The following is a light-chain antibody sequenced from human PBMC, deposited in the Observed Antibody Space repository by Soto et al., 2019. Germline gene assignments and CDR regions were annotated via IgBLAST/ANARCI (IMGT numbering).Light chain of an antibody. V-gene: IGLV1-40*01. J-gene: IGLJ3*02. CDR3: QSYDSSLSNWV. CDR1: SSNIGAGYV. Sequence: QSVLTQPPSVSGAPGQRVTISCTGSSSNIGAGYVVHWYQQLPGTAPKLLIYGNSNRPSGVPDRLSGSKSGTSASLAITGLQAEDEADYYCQSYDSSLSNWVFGGGTKLTVL. CDR2: GNS.